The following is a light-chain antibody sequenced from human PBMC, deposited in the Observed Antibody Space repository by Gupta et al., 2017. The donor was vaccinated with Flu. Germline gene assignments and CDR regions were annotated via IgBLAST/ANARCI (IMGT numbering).Light chain of an antibody. CDR1: SSDIGGYNY. CDR3: SSYTVSSTL. CDR2: EVD. Sequence: QSALTQPASGSGSPGQSITISCTGTSSDIGGYNYVSWYQQHPGKAPKLMIFEVDKRPSGISNRFSGSKSGNTASLTISGLQAEDEAHYYCSSYTVSSTLFGGGTKFTVL. J-gene: IGLJ2*01. V-gene: IGLV2-14*01.